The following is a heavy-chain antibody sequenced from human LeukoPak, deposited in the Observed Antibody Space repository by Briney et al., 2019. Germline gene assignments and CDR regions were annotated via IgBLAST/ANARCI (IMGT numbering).Heavy chain of an antibody. CDR3: ARGLTGSYLGDYFDS. Sequence: ASVKVSCKASGYIFTNYGITWVRQAPGQGLEWMGWISAYNGNTNYAQKLQDRVTMTTDTSTSTVYMELRSLRSDDTAVYFCARGLTGSYLGDYFDSWGQGTLATVSS. CDR2: ISAYNGNT. D-gene: IGHD1-26*01. V-gene: IGHV1-18*01. CDR1: GYIFTNYG. J-gene: IGHJ4*02.